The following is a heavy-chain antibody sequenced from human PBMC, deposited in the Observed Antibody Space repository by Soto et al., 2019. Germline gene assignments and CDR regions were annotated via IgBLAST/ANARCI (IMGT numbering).Heavy chain of an antibody. CDR3: ARDKGDV. J-gene: IGHJ6*02. CDR1: GFTFSSHG. V-gene: IGHV3-30*03. Sequence: GGSLRLSCVGSGFTFSSHGMHWVRQAPGKGLEWVAVISYDGSNKYYADSVKGRFTISRDNSKNTLYLQMNSLRAEDTAVYYCARDKGDVWGQGTTVTVSS. CDR2: ISYDGSNK.